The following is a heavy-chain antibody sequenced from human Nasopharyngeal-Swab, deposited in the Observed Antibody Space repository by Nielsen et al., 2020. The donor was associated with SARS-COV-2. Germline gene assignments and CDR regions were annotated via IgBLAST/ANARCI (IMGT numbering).Heavy chain of an antibody. CDR1: GGSISSSSYY. V-gene: IGHV4-39*01. J-gene: IGHJ4*02. CDR2: IYYSGKT. CDR3: ARVFDY. Sequence: SETLSFTCTVSGGSISSSSYYWGWIRQPPGKGLEWIGSIYYSGKTYYNPSLKSRVTISVDTSKNQFSLTLSSVTAADTAVYYCARVFDYWGQGTLVTVSS.